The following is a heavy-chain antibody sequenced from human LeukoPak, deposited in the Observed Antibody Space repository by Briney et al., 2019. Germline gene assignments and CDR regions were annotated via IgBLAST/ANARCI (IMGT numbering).Heavy chain of an antibody. CDR3: ARLGEYSGYDYYFDY. Sequence: GESLKISCKGSGYSFTSYWIGWVRQMPGKGLEWMGRIDPSDSYTNYSPSFQGHVTISADKSISTAYLQWSSLKASDTAMYYCARLGEYSGYDYYFDYWGQGTLVTVSS. CDR2: IDPSDSYT. J-gene: IGHJ4*02. V-gene: IGHV5-10-1*01. D-gene: IGHD5-12*01. CDR1: GYSFTSYW.